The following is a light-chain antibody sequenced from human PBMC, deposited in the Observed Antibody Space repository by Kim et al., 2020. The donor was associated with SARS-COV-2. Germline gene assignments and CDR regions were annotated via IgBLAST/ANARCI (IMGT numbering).Light chain of an antibody. J-gene: IGLJ2*01. CDR1: RSDVGGYNY. V-gene: IGLV2-8*01. Sequence: GQSVTISCTGTRSDVGGYNYVSWYQQHPGKAPKLMIYEVSKRPSGVPDRFSGSKSGNTASLTVSGLHAEDEADYYCSSYAGSNNLVFGGGTQLTVL. CDR2: EVS. CDR3: SSYAGSNNLV.